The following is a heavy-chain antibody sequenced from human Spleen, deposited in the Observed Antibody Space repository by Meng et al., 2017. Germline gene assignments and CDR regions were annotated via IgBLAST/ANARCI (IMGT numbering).Heavy chain of an antibody. CDR1: YGSISTNNW. Sequence: SETLSLTCAVSYGSISTNNWWSWIRQPPGKGLEWIGQVYQSGSTDYNPSLKSRVTISVDTSKNQFSLKVSSVTAADTAVYYCARESGSYRVDYWGQGTLVTVSS. D-gene: IGHD1-26*01. CDR2: VYQSGST. CDR3: ARESGSYRVDY. V-gene: IGHV4-4*02. J-gene: IGHJ4*02.